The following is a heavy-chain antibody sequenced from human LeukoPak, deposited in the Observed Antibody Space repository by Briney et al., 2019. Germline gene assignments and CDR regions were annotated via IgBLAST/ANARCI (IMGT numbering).Heavy chain of an antibody. Sequence: GGSLRLSCAASGFTFSSYAMSWVRQAPGKGLEWVSAISGSGGSTYYADSVKGRFTISRDNSKNTLYLQMNSLRAEDTAVYYCARTTRDSSGYYYPTDWGQGTLVTVSS. V-gene: IGHV3-23*01. J-gene: IGHJ4*02. CDR3: ARTTRDSSGYYYPTD. D-gene: IGHD3-22*01. CDR2: ISGSGGST. CDR1: GFTFSSYA.